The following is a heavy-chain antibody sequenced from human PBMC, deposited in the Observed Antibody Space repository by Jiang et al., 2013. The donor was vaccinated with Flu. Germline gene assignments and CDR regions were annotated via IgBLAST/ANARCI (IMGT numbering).Heavy chain of an antibody. CDR3: ARRAKITIFGVVTPSWFDY. CDR1: SSGDYY. J-gene: IGHJ4*02. Sequence: SSGDYYWSWIRQPPGKGLEWIGYIYYSGSTYYNPSLKSRVTISVDTSKNQXSLKLSSVTAADTAVYYCARRAKITIFGVVTPSWFDYWGQGTLVTVSS. V-gene: IGHV4-30-4*01. CDR2: IYYSGST. D-gene: IGHD3-3*01.